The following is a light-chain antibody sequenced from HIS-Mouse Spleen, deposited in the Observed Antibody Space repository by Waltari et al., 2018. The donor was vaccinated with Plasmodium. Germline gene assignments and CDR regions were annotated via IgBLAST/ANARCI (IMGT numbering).Light chain of an antibody. CDR1: QSVSSSY. CDR2: GAS. CDR3: QQDGSSPWT. Sequence: ETVLTQSPGTLSLSPGERATLPCRASQSVSSSYLAWYQQKPGQAPRLLIYGASSRAPGIPDRFSGSGSGTDFTLTISRLEPEDLAVYYCQQDGSSPWTFGQGTKVEIK. J-gene: IGKJ1*01. V-gene: IGKV3-20*01.